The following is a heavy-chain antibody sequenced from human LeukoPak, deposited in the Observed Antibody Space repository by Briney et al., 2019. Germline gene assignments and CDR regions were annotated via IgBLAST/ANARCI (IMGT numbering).Heavy chain of an antibody. CDR1: GFTFSSYG. CDR2: IRYDGSNK. D-gene: IGHD3-10*01. V-gene: IGHV3-30*02. Sequence: GGSLRLSCAASGFTFSSYGMHWVRQAPGKGLEWVAFIRYDGSNKYYADSVKGRFTISRDNSKNTLYLQMNSLRAEDTAVYYCAKDPYYYGSGRYCDYWGQGTLVTVSS. J-gene: IGHJ4*02. CDR3: AKDPYYYGSGRYCDY.